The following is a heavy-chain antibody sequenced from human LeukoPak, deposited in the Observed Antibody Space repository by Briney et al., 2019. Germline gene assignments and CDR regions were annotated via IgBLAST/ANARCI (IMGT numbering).Heavy chain of an antibody. CDR1: GDTFSSYT. CDR3: ARGPSWGSIVVVPAASTKGHDDY. CDR2: IIPVLGRA. V-gene: IGHV1-69*08. Sequence: ASVKVSCKASGDTFSSYTISWVRQAPGQGLEWMGRIIPVLGRANYAQKFQGRVTITADKFTSTAYMELSSLRSEDTAVYYCARGPSWGSIVVVPAASTKGHDDYWGQGTLVTVSS. D-gene: IGHD2-2*01. J-gene: IGHJ4*02.